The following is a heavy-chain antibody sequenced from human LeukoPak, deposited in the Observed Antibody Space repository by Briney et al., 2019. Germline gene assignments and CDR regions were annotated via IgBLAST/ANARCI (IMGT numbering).Heavy chain of an antibody. CDR3: ARQAAGVVY. J-gene: IGHJ4*02. CDR2: ISRNGGST. CDR1: GFTFRSYA. Sequence: PGGSLRLSCAASGFTFRSYAMHWVRRSPGKGLEYVSGISRNGGSTYYADSVKGRFTISRDNSKNTLYLQMGGLRAEDMAVYYCARQAAGVVYWGQGTLVTVSS. D-gene: IGHD6-13*01. V-gene: IGHV3-64*02.